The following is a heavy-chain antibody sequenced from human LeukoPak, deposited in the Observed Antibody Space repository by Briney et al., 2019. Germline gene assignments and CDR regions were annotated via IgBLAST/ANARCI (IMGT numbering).Heavy chain of an antibody. CDR2: INHSGST. CDR3: AREYSNYGRRVVDY. D-gene: IGHD4-11*01. J-gene: IGHJ4*02. Sequence: ETLSLTCTVSGGSISGYYWSWIRQPPGKGLEWIGEINHSGSTNYNPSLKSRVTISVDTSKNQFSLKLSSVTAADTAVYYCAREYSNYGRRVVDYWGQGTLVTVSS. CDR1: GGSISGYY. V-gene: IGHV4-34*01.